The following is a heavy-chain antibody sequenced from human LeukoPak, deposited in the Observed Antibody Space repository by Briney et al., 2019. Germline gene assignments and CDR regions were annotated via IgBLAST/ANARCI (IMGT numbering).Heavy chain of an antibody. J-gene: IGHJ4*02. CDR1: GGSISSYY. CDR3: AREAVTFGGVIAAFDY. D-gene: IGHD3-16*02. CDR2: IYYSGST. Sequence: SETLSLTCTVSGGSISSYYWSWIRQPPGKGLEWIGYIYYSGSTNYNPSLKSRVTISVDTSKNQFSLKLRSVTAADTAVYYCAREAVTFGGVIAAFDYWGQGTLVTVSS. V-gene: IGHV4-59*01.